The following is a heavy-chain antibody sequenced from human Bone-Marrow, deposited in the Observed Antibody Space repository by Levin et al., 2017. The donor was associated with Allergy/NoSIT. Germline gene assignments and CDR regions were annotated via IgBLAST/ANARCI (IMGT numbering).Heavy chain of an antibody. V-gene: IGHV3-64D*06. D-gene: IGHD2-21*01. CDR3: VKTLMVWWKNSDAFDI. Sequence: PGGSLRLSCSASGFTFSNYAMHWVRQAPGKGLQYLLTVSNSGHSTFYTDSVKGRFGVSRDNSKNTLYLQMSSLKADDTAVYYCVKTLMVWWKNSDAFDIWGQGTMVTVSS. CDR1: GFTFSNYA. CDR2: VSNSGHST. J-gene: IGHJ3*02.